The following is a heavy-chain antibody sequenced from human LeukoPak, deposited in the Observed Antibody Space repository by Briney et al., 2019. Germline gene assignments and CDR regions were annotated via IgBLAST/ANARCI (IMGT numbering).Heavy chain of an antibody. CDR1: GFIFSDYY. CDR3: ARDSSGWLDEGAFDI. J-gene: IGHJ3*02. D-gene: IGHD6-19*01. CDR2: ISDSGRTI. Sequence: PGGSRRLSCAASGFIFSDYYMSWIRQAPGKGLEWISYISDSGRTIYYADSVKGRFSISRDNAKNSLYLQMNSLRAEDTAVYYCARDSSGWLDEGAFDIWGQGTMVTVSS. V-gene: IGHV3-11*04.